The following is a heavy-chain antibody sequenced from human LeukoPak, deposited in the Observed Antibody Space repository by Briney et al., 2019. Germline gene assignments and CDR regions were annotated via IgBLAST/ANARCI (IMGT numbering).Heavy chain of an antibody. Sequence: ASVKVSCKASGYTFTSYGISWVRQAPGQGLEWMGWINPNSGGTNYAQKFQGRVTMTRDTSISTAYMELSRLRSDDTAVYYCARSGYSSGFHWNWGQGTLVTVSS. D-gene: IGHD6-19*01. CDR3: ARSGYSSGFHWN. CDR1: GYTFTSYG. CDR2: INPNSGGT. J-gene: IGHJ4*02. V-gene: IGHV1-2*02.